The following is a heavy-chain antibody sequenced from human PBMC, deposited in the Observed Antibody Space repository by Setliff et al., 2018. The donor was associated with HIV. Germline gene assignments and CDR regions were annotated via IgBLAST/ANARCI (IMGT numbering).Heavy chain of an antibody. CDR3: ARDAPTVYANGWFDP. Sequence: SETLSLTCAVSGYAISSSYYWSWIRQPPGKGLEWIGYIYYSGSTNYNPSLKSRVTISVDTSKNQFSLKLSSVTAADTAVYYCARDAPTVYANGWFDPWGQGTLVTVSS. D-gene: IGHD2-8*01. J-gene: IGHJ5*02. V-gene: IGHV4-59*12. CDR1: GYAISSSYY. CDR2: IYYSGST.